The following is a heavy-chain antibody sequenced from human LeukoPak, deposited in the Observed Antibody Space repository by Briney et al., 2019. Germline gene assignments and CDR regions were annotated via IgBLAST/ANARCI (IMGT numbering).Heavy chain of an antibody. D-gene: IGHD3-16*02. V-gene: IGHV4-34*01. CDR3: ARGPKNRYDYVWGSYRYNRPFDY. Sequence: PSETLSLTXAVYGGSFSGYYWSWIRQPPGKGLEWIGEINHSGSTNYNPSLKSRVTISVDTSKNQFSLKLSSVTAADTAVYYCARGPKNRYDYVWGSYRYNRPFDYWGQGTLVTVSS. J-gene: IGHJ4*02. CDR2: INHSGST. CDR1: GGSFSGYY.